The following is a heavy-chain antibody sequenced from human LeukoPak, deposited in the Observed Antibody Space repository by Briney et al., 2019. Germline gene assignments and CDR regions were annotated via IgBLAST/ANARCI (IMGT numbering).Heavy chain of an antibody. CDR2: IGRNGDST. V-gene: IGHV3-20*01. CDR3: AREDSRYDFWSGYSRDDAFDI. CDR1: GFTFSSHA. Sequence: PGGSLRLSCAASGFTFSSHAMSWVRQGPGKGLEWVSAIGRNGDSTGYADSVKGRFTISRDNAKNSLYLQMNSLRAEDTALYHCAREDSRYDFWSGYSRDDAFDIWGQGTMVTVSS. J-gene: IGHJ3*02. D-gene: IGHD3-3*01.